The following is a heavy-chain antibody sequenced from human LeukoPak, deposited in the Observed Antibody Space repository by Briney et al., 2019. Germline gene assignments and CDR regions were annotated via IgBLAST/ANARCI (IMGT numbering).Heavy chain of an antibody. V-gene: IGHV3-74*01. CDR3: EFSSRTQGIDY. Sequence: PGGSLRLSCAASGFTFSSSWMHWVRQAPGKGLVWVSRISPDGSNTIYADSVEGRFTVSRDNAKNTLYLQLNSLSAEDTAVYYCEFSSRTQGIDYWGQGTLVTVSS. CDR1: GFTFSSSW. J-gene: IGHJ4*02. CDR2: ISPDGSNT. D-gene: IGHD6-13*01.